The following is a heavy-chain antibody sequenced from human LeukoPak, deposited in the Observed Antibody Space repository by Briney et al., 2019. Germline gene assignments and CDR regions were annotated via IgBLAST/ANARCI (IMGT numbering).Heavy chain of an antibody. CDR3: ARGVSSGWYYFDF. V-gene: IGHV3-66*01. J-gene: IGHJ4*02. Sequence: PGGSLRLSCAASGFTVSSNFMSWVRQAPGKGLEWVSVIYSGGTTYYADSVKGRFTISRGSSKNTLYLQMNTLRVEDTAVYYCARGVSSGWYYFDFWGQGTLVTVS. D-gene: IGHD6-19*01. CDR1: GFTVSSNF. CDR2: IYSGGTT.